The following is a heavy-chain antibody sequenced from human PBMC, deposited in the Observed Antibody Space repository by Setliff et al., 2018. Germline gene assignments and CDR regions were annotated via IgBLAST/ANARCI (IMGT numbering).Heavy chain of an antibody. Sequence: PGESLKISCKGSGYNFINYWIGWVRQMPGKGLEWMGIIYPSDSDIRYSPSFQGQVTISADKSISTAYLQWSSLKASDTATYYCSRPAYSSRWYEIKGFDYWGQGTLVTVSS. CDR3: SRPAYSSRWYEIKGFDY. V-gene: IGHV5-51*01. CDR1: GYNFINYW. CDR2: IYPSDSDI. J-gene: IGHJ4*02. D-gene: IGHD6-13*01.